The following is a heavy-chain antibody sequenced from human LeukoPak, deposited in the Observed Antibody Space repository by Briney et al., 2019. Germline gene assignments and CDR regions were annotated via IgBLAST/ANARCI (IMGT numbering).Heavy chain of an antibody. CDR2: MNPNSGNT. CDR3: ARDRYFDY. Sequence: GASVKVSCKASGYTFTSYDINWVRQATGQGLEWMGWMNPNSGNTGYAQKFQGRVTITADKSTSTAYMELSSLRSEDTAVYYCARDRYFDYWGQGTLVTVSS. V-gene: IGHV1-8*03. CDR1: GYTFTSYD. J-gene: IGHJ4*02.